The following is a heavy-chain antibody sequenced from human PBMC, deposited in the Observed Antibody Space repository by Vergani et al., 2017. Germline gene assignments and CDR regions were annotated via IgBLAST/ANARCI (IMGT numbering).Heavy chain of an antibody. D-gene: IGHD1-26*01. V-gene: IGHV3-48*01. CDR2: VSAGTKSQ. CDR1: GFDFSSYI. CDR3: AREYSRTSGRAFDL. Sequence: QLVESGGGWVQPGGSLRLSCVVSGFDFSSYIMNWVRQAPGKGLEWVSFVSAGTKSQSYAESVKGRFTISRDSAKNSLYLQMDSLRAEDTAVYYCAREYSRTSGRAFDLWGQGTNVAVSS. J-gene: IGHJ3*01.